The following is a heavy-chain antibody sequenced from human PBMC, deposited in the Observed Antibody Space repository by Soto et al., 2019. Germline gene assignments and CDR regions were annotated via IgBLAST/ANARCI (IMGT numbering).Heavy chain of an antibody. J-gene: IGHJ5*02. CDR2: ISSSGSTI. CDR1: VFTFSDYY. D-gene: IGHD2-15*01. CDR3: ARDLLADEIGGFDP. V-gene: IGHV3-11*01. Sequence: PGGSLRLSCAASVFTFSDYYMSWIRQAPGKGLEWVSYISSSGSTIYYADSVKGRFTISRDNAKNSLYLQMNSLRAEDTAVYYCARDLLADEIGGFDPWGQGTLVTVSS.